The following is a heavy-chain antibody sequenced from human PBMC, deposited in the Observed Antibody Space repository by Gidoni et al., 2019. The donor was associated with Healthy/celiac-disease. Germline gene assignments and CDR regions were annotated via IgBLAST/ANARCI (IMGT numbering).Heavy chain of an antibody. CDR3: ASGYSYGPFDY. D-gene: IGHD5-18*01. V-gene: IGHV3-30-3*01. Sequence: QVQLVESGGGVVQPGRSLSLSCAASGFTFRRYAMHWVRQAPGKGLEWVAVISYDGSNKYYADSVKGRFTISRDNSKNTLYLQMNSLRAEDTAVYYCASGYSYGPFDYWGQGTLVTVSS. CDR2: ISYDGSNK. CDR1: GFTFRRYA. J-gene: IGHJ4*02.